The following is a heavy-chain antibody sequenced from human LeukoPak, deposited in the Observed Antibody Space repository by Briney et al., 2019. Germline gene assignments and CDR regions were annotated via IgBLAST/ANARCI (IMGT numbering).Heavy chain of an antibody. CDR3: ARGARDDSSGYYPMGAFDI. J-gene: IGHJ3*02. V-gene: IGHV3-66*01. CDR1: GFTVSSNY. D-gene: IGHD3-22*01. Sequence: GGSLRLSCAASGFTVSSNYMSWVRQAPGKWLEWVSVIYSGGSTHYADSVKGRFTISRDNSKNTLYLQMNSLRAEDTAVYYCARGARDDSSGYYPMGAFDIWGQGTMVTVSS. CDR2: IYSGGST.